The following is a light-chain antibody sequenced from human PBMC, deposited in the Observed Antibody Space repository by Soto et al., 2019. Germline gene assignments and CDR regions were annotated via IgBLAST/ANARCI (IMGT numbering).Light chain of an antibody. CDR1: SSDVGSYNL. CDR2: EAS. Sequence: QPVLTQPASVSGSPGQSITISCTGTSSDVGSYNLVSWYQQHPGKAPKVMIYEASKRPSGVSNRFSGSKSGNTASLTISGLQAEDEADYYCCSYAYSSTYVFGTGTKVTVL. V-gene: IGLV2-23*01. CDR3: CSYAYSSTYV. J-gene: IGLJ1*01.